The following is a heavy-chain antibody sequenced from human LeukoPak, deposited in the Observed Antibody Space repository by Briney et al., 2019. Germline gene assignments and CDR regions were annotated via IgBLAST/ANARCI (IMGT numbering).Heavy chain of an antibody. Sequence: ETLSLTCTVSGGSISSGGYYWSWIRQHPGKGLEWVANIRQDGSDKYYVDSVKGRFTISRDNAKNSLYLQMNSLRAEDTAVYYCARDETPTNGYGSYDFWGQGTLVTVST. D-gene: IGHD5-18*01. V-gene: IGHV3-7*01. J-gene: IGHJ4*02. CDR1: GGSISSGGYY. CDR3: ARDETPTNGYGSYDF. CDR2: IRQDGSDK.